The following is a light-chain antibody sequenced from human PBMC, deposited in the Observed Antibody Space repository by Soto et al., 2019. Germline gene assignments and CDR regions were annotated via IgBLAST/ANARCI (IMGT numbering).Light chain of an antibody. V-gene: IGLV2-8*01. J-gene: IGLJ1*01. CDR1: SSDVGYYDY. Sequence: LTQPPSASGFPGQSVTISCTGTSSDVGYYDYVSWYQQHPGKAPKLVIYEVTKRPSGVPDRVSASKSGNTASLTVSGLRAEDEADYYCSSYAGSNNFVFGSGTKVTV. CDR2: EVT. CDR3: SSYAGSNNFV.